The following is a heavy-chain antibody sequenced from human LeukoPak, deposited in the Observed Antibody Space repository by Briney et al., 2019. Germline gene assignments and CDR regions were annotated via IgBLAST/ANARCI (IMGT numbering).Heavy chain of an antibody. V-gene: IGHV3-11*01. Sequence: GGSLRLTCAASGFTFTDFYMSWIRQAPGKGLEWVSYISISGTTIYYADSVKGRFTFSRDNAKNSLYLQMNSLRAEDTAVYYCARTGRLQYGDYVAFDYWGQGTLVTVSS. J-gene: IGHJ4*02. D-gene: IGHD4-17*01. CDR1: GFTFTDFY. CDR2: ISISGTTI. CDR3: ARTGRLQYGDYVAFDY.